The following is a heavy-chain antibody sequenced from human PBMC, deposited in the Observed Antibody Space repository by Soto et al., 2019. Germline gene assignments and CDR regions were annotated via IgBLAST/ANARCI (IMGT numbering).Heavy chain of an antibody. CDR1: GFTFSSYW. CDR3: ARAVDFWSGYPYYYYYYLDV. D-gene: IGHD3-3*01. V-gene: IGHV3-74*01. J-gene: IGHJ6*03. CDR2: INSDGSST. Sequence: EVQLVESGGGLVQPGGSLRLSCAASGFTFSSYWMHWVRQAPGKGLVWVSRINSDGSSTSYADSVKGRFTISRDNAKNTLYLQMNSLRAEDTAVYYCARAVDFWSGYPYYYYYYLDVWGKGTPVTVSS.